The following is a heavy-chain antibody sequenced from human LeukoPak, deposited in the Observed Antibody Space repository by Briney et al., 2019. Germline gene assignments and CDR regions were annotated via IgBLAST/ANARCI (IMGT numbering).Heavy chain of an antibody. D-gene: IGHD3-10*01. CDR1: GGSISSYY. J-gene: IGHJ3*02. Sequence: SETLSLTCTVSGGSISSYYRIWIRQPPGKGLEWIGYIYYSGSTNYNPSLESRVTIPFDTSKNHFSFKLSSVPAADTAVYYCARSDGYGLVGIWGQGTMVTVSS. V-gene: IGHV4-59*01. CDR2: IYYSGST. CDR3: ARSDGYGLVGI.